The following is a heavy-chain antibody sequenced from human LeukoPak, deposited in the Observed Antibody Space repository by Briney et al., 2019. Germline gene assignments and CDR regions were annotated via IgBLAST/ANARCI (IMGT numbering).Heavy chain of an antibody. D-gene: IGHD3-22*01. CDR2: IYTSGST. V-gene: IGHV4-4*07. Sequence: SETLSLTCTVSGGPISSYYWSWIRQPAGKGLEWIGRIYTSGSTNYNPSLKSRVTISVDTSKNQFSLKLSSVTAADTAVYYCARSLKRITMIVVVITPGAFDIWGQGTMVTVSS. CDR3: ARSLKRITMIVVVITPGAFDI. CDR1: GGPISSYY. J-gene: IGHJ3*02.